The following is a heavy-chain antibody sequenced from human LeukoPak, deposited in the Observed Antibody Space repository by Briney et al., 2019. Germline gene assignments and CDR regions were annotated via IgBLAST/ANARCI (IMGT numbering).Heavy chain of an antibody. CDR2: IYYSGST. CDR3: ARDTVTTPFDY. V-gene: IGHV4-39*07. Sequence: SETLSLTCTVSGGSISSSSYYWGWIRQPPGKGLEWIGSIYYSGSTYYRPSLKSRVTISVDTSKNQFSLRLSSVTAADTAVYYCARDTVTTPFDYWGQGTLVTVSS. D-gene: IGHD4-17*01. J-gene: IGHJ4*02. CDR1: GGSISSSSYY.